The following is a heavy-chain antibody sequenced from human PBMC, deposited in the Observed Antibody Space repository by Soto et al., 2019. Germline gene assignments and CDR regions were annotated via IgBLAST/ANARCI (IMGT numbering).Heavy chain of an antibody. CDR2: ISYDGSNK. J-gene: IGHJ4*02. V-gene: IGHV3-30-3*01. CDR1: GFTFSSYA. CDR3: ARDGRRYDFWSGYHYYFDY. Sequence: GGSLRLSCAASGFTFSSYAMHWVRQAPGKGLEWVAVISYDGSNKYYADSVKGRFTISRDNSKNTLYLQMNSLRAEDTAVYYCARDGRRYDFWSGYHYYFDYWGQGTLVTVS. D-gene: IGHD3-3*01.